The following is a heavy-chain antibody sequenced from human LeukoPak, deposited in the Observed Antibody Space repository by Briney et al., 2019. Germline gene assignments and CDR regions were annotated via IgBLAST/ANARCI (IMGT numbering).Heavy chain of an antibody. V-gene: IGHV4-61*01. Sequence: SETLSLTCTVSGGSVSSGSYYWSWVRQPPGKGLEWIRYIYYSGSTNYNPSLKSRVTISVDTSKNQFSLKLSSVTAADTAVYYCARVYYDSSGYNFDYWGQGTLVTVSS. CDR2: IYYSGST. D-gene: IGHD3-22*01. CDR3: ARVYYDSSGYNFDY. CDR1: GGSVSSGSYY. J-gene: IGHJ4*02.